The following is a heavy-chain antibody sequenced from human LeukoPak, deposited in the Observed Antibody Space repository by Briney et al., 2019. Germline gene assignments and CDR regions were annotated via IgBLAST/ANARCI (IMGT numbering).Heavy chain of an antibody. V-gene: IGHV4-59*08. CDR3: ACLSVAHNNYFDY. Sequence: SETLSLTCTVSSGPISTYYWSWIRQPPGRDLEWLGDINYNGNTNYNPSLQSRVTLSVDTSKNQFSLRLTSVSATDTAVYYCACLSVAHNNYFDYWGQGILVTVSS. CDR2: INYNGNT. CDR1: SGPISTYY. D-gene: IGHD6-19*01. J-gene: IGHJ4*02.